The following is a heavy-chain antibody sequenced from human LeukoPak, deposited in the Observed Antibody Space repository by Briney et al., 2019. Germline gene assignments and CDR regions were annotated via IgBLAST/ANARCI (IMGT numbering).Heavy chain of an antibody. Sequence: SETLSLTCTVSGGSISSGNYFWTWIRQPPGKGLEWIGYNTYYNPSLKSRVTISVDTSKNQFSLKLSSVTAADTAVYHCARAILTRSGYVWYFDLWGRGTLVTVSS. J-gene: IGHJ2*01. CDR3: ARAILTRSGYVWYFDL. CDR2: NT. D-gene: IGHD3-3*01. V-gene: IGHV4-31*03. CDR1: GGSISSGNYF.